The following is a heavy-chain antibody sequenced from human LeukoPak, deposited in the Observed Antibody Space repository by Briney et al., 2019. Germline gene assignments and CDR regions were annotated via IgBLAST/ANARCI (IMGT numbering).Heavy chain of an antibody. D-gene: IGHD2-15*01. J-gene: IGHJ4*02. Sequence: GGSLRLSCAASGFTFSSYSMNWVRQAPGKGLEWVSSISSSSSYIYYADSVKGRFTISRDNAKNSLYLQMNSLRAEDTAVYYCARDIGYCSGGSCDGGSDYWGQGTLVTVSS. CDR3: ARDIGYCSGGSCDGGSDY. V-gene: IGHV3-21*01. CDR2: ISSSSSYI. CDR1: GFTFSSYS.